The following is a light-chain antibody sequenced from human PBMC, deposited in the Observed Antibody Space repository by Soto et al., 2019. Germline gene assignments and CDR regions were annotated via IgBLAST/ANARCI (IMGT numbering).Light chain of an antibody. CDR1: QSISGSY. CDR2: GAS. J-gene: IGKJ5*01. V-gene: IGKV3-20*01. Sequence: GERATLSCGASQSISGSYLAWYQQKPGQAPRLLIYGASSRATDIPDRFSGSGSGADFTLPISRLEPEDFALYYCQHYGTPLTFGHGLGLEIK. CDR3: QHYGTPLT.